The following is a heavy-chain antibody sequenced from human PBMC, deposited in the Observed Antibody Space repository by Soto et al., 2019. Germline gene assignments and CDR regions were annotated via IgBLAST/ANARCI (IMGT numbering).Heavy chain of an antibody. D-gene: IGHD3-10*01. V-gene: IGHV3-30*03. CDR2: ISYDGSLQ. J-gene: IGHJ4*02. Sequence: QAQLVESGGGVVQPGRSLRLSCAASGFTFSSYGMHWARQAPGTGLEWVAVISYDGSLQHYADSVKGRFTISRDNSKNKLILQMNSLRAEDTAVYYSATDRGFGHASVPYSWGPGTLVSVSS. CDR1: GFTFSSYG. CDR3: ATDRGFGHASVPYS.